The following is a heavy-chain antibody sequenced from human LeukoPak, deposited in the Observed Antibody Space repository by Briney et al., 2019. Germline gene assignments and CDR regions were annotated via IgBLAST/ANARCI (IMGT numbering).Heavy chain of an antibody. Sequence: GGSLRLSCAASGFTFSNNWMHWVRQAPGKGLVWVSRINNDGSSTVYADSVKGRFTISRDNAKNTLYLEMNSLRAEDTAVYYCASWTPGRLDYWGQGTLSPSPQ. CDR1: GFTFSNNW. CDR2: INNDGSST. CDR3: ASWTPGRLDY. V-gene: IGHV3-74*01. D-gene: IGHD1-1*01. J-gene: IGHJ4*02.